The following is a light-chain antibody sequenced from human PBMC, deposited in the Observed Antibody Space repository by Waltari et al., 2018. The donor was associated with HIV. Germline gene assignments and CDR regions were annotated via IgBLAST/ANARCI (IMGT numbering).Light chain of an antibody. CDR2: EVS. Sequence: QSALTQPASVSGSPGQSITLSCTGTSSAVGGYNLFSCYQQHPGKAPKLMIYEVSKRPSGVSNRFSGSKSGNTASLTISGLQAEDEADYYCCAYAGSTTYVIFGGGTKLTVL. J-gene: IGLJ2*01. CDR3: CAYAGSTTYVI. CDR1: SSAVGGYNL. V-gene: IGLV2-23*02.